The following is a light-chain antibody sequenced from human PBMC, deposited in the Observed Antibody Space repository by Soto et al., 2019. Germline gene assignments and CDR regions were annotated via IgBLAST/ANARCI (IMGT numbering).Light chain of an antibody. Sequence: QSVLTQPASVSGSPGQSITISCTGTSSDVGAYNYVSWYQHHPGKAPKLMIYDVSNRPSGVSTRFSASKSGNTASLTISGLQAEDEADYYCSSYTTRNTEVFGTGTKVTVL. CDR2: DVS. CDR1: SSDVGAYNY. CDR3: SSYTTRNTEV. V-gene: IGLV2-14*03. J-gene: IGLJ1*01.